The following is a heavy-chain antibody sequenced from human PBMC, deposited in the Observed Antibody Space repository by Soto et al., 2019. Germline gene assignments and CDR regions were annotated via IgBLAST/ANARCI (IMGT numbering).Heavy chain of an antibody. Sequence: ASVKVSCKASGYTFTSYYMHWVRQAPGQGLEWMGIINPSGGSTSYAQKFQGRVTMTRDTSTSTVYMELSSLRSEDTAVYYCARRMFDWAVAGRMDNWFDPWGQGTLVTVSS. J-gene: IGHJ5*02. CDR3: ARRMFDWAVAGRMDNWFDP. CDR2: INPSGGST. D-gene: IGHD6-19*01. V-gene: IGHV1-46*03. CDR1: GYTFTSYY.